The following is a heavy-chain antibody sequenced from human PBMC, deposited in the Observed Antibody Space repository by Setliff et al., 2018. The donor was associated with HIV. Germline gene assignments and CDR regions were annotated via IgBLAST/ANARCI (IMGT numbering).Heavy chain of an antibody. Sequence: LSLTCTVSGGSITNSNYYWGWFRQPPGKGLEWIGAIYYTENTYYNPSLKSRVTMSVDTSKYQFSLKLRSVTAADTAVYFCATLRWLRSKHSDYWGQGIQVTVSS. D-gene: IGHD5-12*01. J-gene: IGHJ4*01. CDR1: GGSITNSNYY. CDR3: ATLRWLRSKHSDY. V-gene: IGHV4-39*01. CDR2: IYYTENT.